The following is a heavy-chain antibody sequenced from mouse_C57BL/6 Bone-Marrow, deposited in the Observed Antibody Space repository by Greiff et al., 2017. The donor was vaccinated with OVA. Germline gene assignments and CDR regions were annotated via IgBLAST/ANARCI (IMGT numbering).Heavy chain of an antibody. CDR2: IWSGGST. D-gene: IGHD1-1*01. J-gene: IGHJ1*03. Sequence: VKLQESGPGLVQPSQSLSITCTVSGFSLTSYGVHWVRQSPGKGLEWLGVIWSGGSTDYNAAFISRLSISKDNSKSQVFFKMNSLQADDTAIYYCARKGYYGRGYFDVWGTGTTVTVSS. V-gene: IGHV2-2*01. CDR1: GFSLTSYG. CDR3: ARKGYYGRGYFDV.